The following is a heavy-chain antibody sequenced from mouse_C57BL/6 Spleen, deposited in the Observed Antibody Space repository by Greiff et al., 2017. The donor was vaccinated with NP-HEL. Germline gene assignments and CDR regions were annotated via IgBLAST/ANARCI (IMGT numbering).Heavy chain of an antibody. Sequence: VQLQQSGAELVRPGASVTLSCKASGYTFTDYEMHWVKQTPVHGLEWIGAIDPETGGTAYNQKFKGKAILTAAKSSSTAYMELRSLTSEDSSVYYCTRYGYDYDPFAYWGQGTLVTVSA. CDR3: TRYGYDYDPFAY. CDR1: GYTFTDYE. D-gene: IGHD2-4*01. CDR2: IDPETGGT. J-gene: IGHJ3*01. V-gene: IGHV1-15*01.